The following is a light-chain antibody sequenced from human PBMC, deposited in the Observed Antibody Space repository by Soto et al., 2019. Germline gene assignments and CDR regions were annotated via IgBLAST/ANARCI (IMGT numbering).Light chain of an antibody. J-gene: IGLJ1*01. CDR1: NIGSKS. CDR2: YDS. V-gene: IGLV3-21*04. Sequence: SYELTQPPSVSVAPGKTARITCGGTNIGSKSVHWYQQKPGQAPVLVIYYDSDRHSGIPERCSGSNSGNTATLNISRVEAGDEAGYYCQVWDSSSDVFGTGTKLTVL. CDR3: QVWDSSSDV.